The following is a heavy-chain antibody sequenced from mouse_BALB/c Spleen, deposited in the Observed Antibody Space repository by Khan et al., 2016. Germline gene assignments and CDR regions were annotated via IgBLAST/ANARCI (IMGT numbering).Heavy chain of an antibody. CDR1: GYTFSRYW. CDR2: ILPGTDST. J-gene: IGHJ3*01. V-gene: IGHV1-9*01. CDR3: ARGAS. Sequence: VQLQASGAELMKPGASVKISCKASGYTFSRYWIEWIKERPGHGLEWIGEILPGTDSTNYNDKIKGKAAFTAESSSSTAYIQLNSLTSEDSAVYYCARGASWGQGTLVTVSA.